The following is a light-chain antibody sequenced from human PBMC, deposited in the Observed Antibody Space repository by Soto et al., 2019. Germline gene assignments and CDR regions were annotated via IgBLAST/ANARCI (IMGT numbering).Light chain of an antibody. CDR2: AAS. J-gene: IGKJ2*01. CDR1: QSVTTY. V-gene: IGKV1-39*01. CDR3: LQTYSTPRT. Sequence: DIPMTQSPSSLSASVGDRVTITCRASQSVTTYLNWYQQKPGQAPNLLIYAASTLQSGVPSRFSGSGSGTDFSLTISSLQPEDFATYYCLQTYSTPRTFGQGTKLEIK.